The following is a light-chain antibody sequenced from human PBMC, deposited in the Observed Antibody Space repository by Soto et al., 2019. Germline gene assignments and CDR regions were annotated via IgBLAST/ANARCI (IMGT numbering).Light chain of an antibody. J-gene: IGKJ1*01. CDR1: QSVSSN. Sequence: EIVMTQSPATLSVSPGERATLSCRASQSVSSNLAWYQQKPGQAPRLLIYGASTRATGIPARFSGSGSGTDFTLTISSLRSEDFAVYYCKKYNNWPPTGTFGQGTKVEIK. CDR2: GAS. CDR3: KKYNNWPPTGT. V-gene: IGKV3-15*01.